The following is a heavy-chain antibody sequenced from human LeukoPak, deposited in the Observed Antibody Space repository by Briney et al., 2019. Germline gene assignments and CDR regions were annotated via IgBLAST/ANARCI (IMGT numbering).Heavy chain of an antibody. CDR1: GYSISSGYF. J-gene: IGHJ4*02. V-gene: IGHV4-38-2*02. D-gene: IGHD2-21*01. Sequence: SETLSLTCNVFGYSISSGYFWGWVRQAPGKGLEWIGSIYQRATVHYNPSLKSRVTISLDTSKNHFSLNLRSMQASDTAVYYCARAFCVGECFVLHIFFDSWGQGTLVTVSS. CDR3: ARAFCVGECFVLHIFFDS. CDR2: IYQRATV.